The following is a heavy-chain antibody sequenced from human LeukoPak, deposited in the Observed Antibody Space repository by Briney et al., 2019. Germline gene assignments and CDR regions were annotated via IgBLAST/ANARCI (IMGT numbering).Heavy chain of an antibody. CDR3: AGPFGVVSPEDYYGMDV. D-gene: IGHD3-3*01. CDR1: GGTYSSYA. J-gene: IGHJ6*02. CDR2: IIPIFGIA. V-gene: IGHV1-69*04. Sequence: SVKVSCKASGGTYSSYAISWVRQAPGQGLEWMGRIIPIFGIANYAQKFQGRVTITADKSTSTAYMELSSLRSEDTAVYYCAGPFGVVSPEDYYGMDVWGQGTTVTVSS.